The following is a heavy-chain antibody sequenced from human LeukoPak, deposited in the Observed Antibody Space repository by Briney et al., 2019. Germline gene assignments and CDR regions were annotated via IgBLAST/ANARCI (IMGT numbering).Heavy chain of an antibody. V-gene: IGHV3-23*01. CDR1: GFTFSSYA. D-gene: IGHD2-21*01. CDR2: ISGSGGST. Sequence: GGSLRLSCAASGFTFSSYATSWVRQAPGKGLEWVSAISGSGGSTYYADSVKGRFTISRDNSKNTLYLQMNSLRAEDTAVYYCAKGIVVADNYFDYWGQGTLVTVSS. CDR3: AKGIVVADNYFDY. J-gene: IGHJ4*02.